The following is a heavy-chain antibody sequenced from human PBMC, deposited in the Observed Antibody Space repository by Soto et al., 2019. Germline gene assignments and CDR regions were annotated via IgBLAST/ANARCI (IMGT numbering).Heavy chain of an antibody. CDR2: IWYDGSNK. CDR1: GFTFSSYG. D-gene: IGHD6-13*01. Sequence: QVQLVESGGGVVQPGRSLRLSCAASGFTFSSYGMHWVRQAPGKGLEWVAVIWYDGSNKYYADSVKGRFTISRDNSKNTLYLQMNSLRAEDTPVYYCARDPGIAATHYYFDYWGQGTLVTVSS. V-gene: IGHV3-33*01. J-gene: IGHJ4*02. CDR3: ARDPGIAATHYYFDY.